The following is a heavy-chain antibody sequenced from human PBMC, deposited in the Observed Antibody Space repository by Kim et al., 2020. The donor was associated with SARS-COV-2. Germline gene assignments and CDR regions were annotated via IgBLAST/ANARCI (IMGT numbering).Heavy chain of an antibody. J-gene: IGHJ4*02. CDR3: ARDQGYFDY. CDR2: IYYSGST. V-gene: IGHV4-59*01. CDR1: GGSISSYY. Sequence: SETLSLTCTVSGGSISSYYWSWIRQPPGKGLEWIGYIYYSGSTNYNPSLKSRVTISVDTSKNQFSLKLSSVTAADTAVYYCARDQGYFDYWGQGTLVTVSS.